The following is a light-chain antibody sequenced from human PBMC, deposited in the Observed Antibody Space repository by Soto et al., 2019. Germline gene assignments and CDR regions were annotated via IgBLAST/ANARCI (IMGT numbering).Light chain of an antibody. V-gene: IGKV3-15*01. CDR3: QQYNNWPPIT. J-gene: IGKJ5*01. CDR2: GAS. Sequence: EIVMTQFPATLSVSPGERATLSCRARQSVSSNLAWYQQKPGQDPRLVIYGASTRATGIPARFSGSGSGTEFTLTISSLQSEDFAVYYCQQYNNWPPITFGPGTRLEIK. CDR1: QSVSSN.